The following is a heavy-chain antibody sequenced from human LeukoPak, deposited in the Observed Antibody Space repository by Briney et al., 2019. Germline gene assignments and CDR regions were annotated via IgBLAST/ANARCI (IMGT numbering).Heavy chain of an antibody. J-gene: IGHJ4*02. CDR2: ISGSGGST. CDR1: GFTFSSYA. CDR3: AKASPYCSSTSCPVDY. V-gene: IGHV3-23*01. Sequence: GGSLRLSCAASGFTFSSYAMSWVRQAPGKGLEWVSAISGSGGSTYYADSVKGRFTISRDNSKNTLYLQMNSLRAEDTAVYYCAKASPYCSSTSCPVDYWGQGTLVTVSS. D-gene: IGHD2-2*01.